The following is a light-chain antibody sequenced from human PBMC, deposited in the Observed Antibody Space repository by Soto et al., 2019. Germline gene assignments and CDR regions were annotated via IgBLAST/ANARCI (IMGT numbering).Light chain of an antibody. CDR3: QQYGRSPLT. CDR1: QSVRNNY. J-gene: IGKJ4*01. Sequence: EIVLTQSPDTLSLSPGERATLSCRASQSVRNNYLAWYQQKPGQAPRFLIYDASSRATGIPDRFSGSGSGTDFTLTISRREPEDFAVYYCQQYGRSPLTFGGGTKVEIK. CDR2: DAS. V-gene: IGKV3-20*01.